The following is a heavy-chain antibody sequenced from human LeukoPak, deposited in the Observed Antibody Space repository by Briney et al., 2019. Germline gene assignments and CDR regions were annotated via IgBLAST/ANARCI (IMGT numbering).Heavy chain of an antibody. D-gene: IGHD3-16*02. V-gene: IGHV1-46*01. CDR1: GYTFTSYY. Sequence: ASVKVSCKASGYTFTSYYMHWVRQAPGQGLEWMGIINPSGGSTSYAQKFQGRATMTRDMSTSTVYMELSSLRSEDTAVYYCARVAYDYVWGSYRSPFYYFDYWGQGTLVTVSS. J-gene: IGHJ4*02. CDR2: INPSGGST. CDR3: ARVAYDYVWGSYRSPFYYFDY.